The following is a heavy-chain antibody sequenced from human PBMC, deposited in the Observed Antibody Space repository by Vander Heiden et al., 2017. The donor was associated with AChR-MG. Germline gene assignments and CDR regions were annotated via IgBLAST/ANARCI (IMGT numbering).Heavy chain of an antibody. J-gene: IGHJ4*02. Sequence: QVQLQQRGAGLLKPSETLSPTCAVYGGSFSGYYWSWIRQPPGKGLEWIGEINHSGSTNYNPPLKSRVTISVDTSKNQFSLKLSSVTAADTAVYYCARGVYYGDYNNFDYWGQGTLVTVSS. D-gene: IGHD4-17*01. V-gene: IGHV4-34*01. CDR3: ARGVYYGDYNNFDY. CDR2: INHSGST. CDR1: GGSFSGYY.